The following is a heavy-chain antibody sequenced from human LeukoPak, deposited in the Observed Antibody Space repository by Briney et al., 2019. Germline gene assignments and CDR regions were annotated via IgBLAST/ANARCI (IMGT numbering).Heavy chain of an antibody. CDR2: IYYSGST. D-gene: IGHD2-15*01. CDR1: GGSISSYY. V-gene: IGHV4-59*01. Sequence: SETLSLTCTVSGGSISSYYWSWIRRPPGKGLEWIGYIYYSGSTNYNPSLKSRVTISVDTSKNQFSLKLSSVTAADTAVYYCARGSGGPLGPYYYGMDVWGQGTTVTVSS. CDR3: ARGSGGPLGPYYYGMDV. J-gene: IGHJ6*02.